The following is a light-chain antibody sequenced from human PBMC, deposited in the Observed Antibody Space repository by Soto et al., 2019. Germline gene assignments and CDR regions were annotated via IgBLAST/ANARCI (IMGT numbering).Light chain of an antibody. CDR1: PSLRSW. V-gene: IGKV1-5*01. J-gene: IGKJ4*01. Sequence: DIQMTQSPSTLSASVGDRVTITCRASPSLRSWLAWYQQKPGKAPKFLIYDASTLESGVPSRFSGSGSGTEFTLTISSLQPDDFATYYCQQYDDYPLTFGGGTKVDI. CDR3: QQYDDYPLT. CDR2: DAS.